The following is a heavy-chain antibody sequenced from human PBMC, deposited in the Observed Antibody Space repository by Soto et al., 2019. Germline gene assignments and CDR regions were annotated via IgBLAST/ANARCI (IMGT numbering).Heavy chain of an antibody. Sequence: GGSLRLSCTASGFTFGDYAMSWVRQAPGKGLEWVGFIRSKAYGGTTEYAASVKGRFTISRDDSKSIAYLQMNSLKTEDTAVYYCTRDRGGGYWDAFDIWGQGTMVTVSS. CDR3: TRDRGGGYWDAFDI. D-gene: IGHD1-26*01. V-gene: IGHV3-49*04. J-gene: IGHJ3*02. CDR2: IRSKAYGGTT. CDR1: GFTFGDYA.